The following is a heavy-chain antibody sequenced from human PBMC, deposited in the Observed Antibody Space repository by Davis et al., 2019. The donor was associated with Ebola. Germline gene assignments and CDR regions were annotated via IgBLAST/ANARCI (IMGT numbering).Heavy chain of an antibody. CDR1: GFTFSSYW. D-gene: IGHD4-17*01. V-gene: IGHV3-23*01. CDR2: ISGSGGST. CDR3: ARHLTVTTSFDY. J-gene: IGHJ4*02. Sequence: PGGSLRLSCAASGFTFSSYWMSWVRQAPGKGLEWVSAISGSGGSTYYADSVKGRFTISRDNSKNTLYLQMNSLRAEDTAVYYCARHLTVTTSFDYWGQGTLVTVSS.